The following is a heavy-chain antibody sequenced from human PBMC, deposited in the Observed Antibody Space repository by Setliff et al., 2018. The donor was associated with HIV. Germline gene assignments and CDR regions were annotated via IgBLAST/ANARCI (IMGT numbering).Heavy chain of an antibody. D-gene: IGHD6-19*01. CDR1: GGTLSSYG. Sequence: SVKVSCKASGGTLSSYGLSWVRQAPGQGLEWMGGIIPILGIPNYAQKFQGRVTITADKSTSTAYMELSSLRFEDTAVYYCAARPGIAVAGFDYWGQGTLVTVSS. CDR3: AARPGIAVAGFDY. V-gene: IGHV1-69*10. J-gene: IGHJ4*02. CDR2: IIPILGIP.